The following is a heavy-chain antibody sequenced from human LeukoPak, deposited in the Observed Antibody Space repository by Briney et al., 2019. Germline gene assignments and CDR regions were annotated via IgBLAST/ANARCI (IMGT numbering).Heavy chain of an antibody. D-gene: IGHD4-17*01. CDR3: ARDDDDYY. CDR2: TDAGNGNT. V-gene: IGHV1-3*01. J-gene: IGHJ4*02. Sequence: ASVKVSCKASGYTFTSYAMHWVRQAPGQRLEWMGWTDAGNGNTKYSQKFQGRVTITRDTSASTAYMELSSLRSEDTAVYYCARDDDDYYWDQGTLVTVSS. CDR1: GYTFTSYA.